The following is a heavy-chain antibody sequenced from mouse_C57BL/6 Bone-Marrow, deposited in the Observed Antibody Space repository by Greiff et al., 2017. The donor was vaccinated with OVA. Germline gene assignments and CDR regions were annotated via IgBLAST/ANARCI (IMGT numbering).Heavy chain of an antibody. Sequence: QVQLQQSGAELARPGASVKMSCKASGYTFTSYTMHWVKQRPGQGLEWIGYINHSSGYTKYNQKLKETDTLTADKSSSTAYMQRSSLTSEDAAVYDGAVPEAGGLADWGQGTLVTVAA. CDR2: INHSSGYT. CDR1: GYTFTSYT. V-gene: IGHV1-4*01. J-gene: IGHJ3*01. CDR3: AVPEAGGLAD.